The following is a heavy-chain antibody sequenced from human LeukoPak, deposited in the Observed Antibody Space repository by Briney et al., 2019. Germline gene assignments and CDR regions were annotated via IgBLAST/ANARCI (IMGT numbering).Heavy chain of an antibody. D-gene: IGHD2-2*01. V-gene: IGHV3-23*01. Sequence: PGGSLRLSCAASGFTFSSYAVSWVRPAPGKGLEWVSAISGSGGSTYYADSVKGRFTISRDNSKNTLYLQMNSLGAEDTAVYYCAKDPYCSSTSCYGPQYYYYYYMDVWGKGTTVTVSS. J-gene: IGHJ6*03. CDR1: GFTFSSYA. CDR2: ISGSGGST. CDR3: AKDPYCSSTSCYGPQYYYYYYMDV.